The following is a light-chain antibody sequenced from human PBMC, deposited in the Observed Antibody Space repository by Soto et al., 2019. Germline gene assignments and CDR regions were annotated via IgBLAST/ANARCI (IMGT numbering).Light chain of an antibody. J-gene: IGLJ2*01. CDR1: ASNIGASFD. CDR3: QSYDSTLRGLV. Sequence: QSVLTQPPSVSGAPGQGVTISCTGSASNIGASFDVHWYQQLPGAAPKLLIYAYTNRPSGVPDRFSGSKSGPSASLAITALQAEDEADYYCQSYDSTLRGLVFGGGTKATVL. V-gene: IGLV1-40*01. CDR2: AYT.